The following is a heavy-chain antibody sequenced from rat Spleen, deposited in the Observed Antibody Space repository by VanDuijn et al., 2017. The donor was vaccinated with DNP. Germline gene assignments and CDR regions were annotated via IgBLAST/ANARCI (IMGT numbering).Heavy chain of an antibody. CDR1: GFTFSDYN. CDR3: AGRPPPTRGPFDY. Sequence: EVQLVESGGGLVQPGRSLKLSCAASGFTFSDYNMAWVRQAPQKSLEWVATINYDGSNTYYRDSMKGRFTISRDNPKSTLYLQMDSLRSEDTATYYCAGRPPPTRGPFDYCGQGVTVTVSS. CDR2: INYDGSNT. D-gene: IGHD1-4*01. J-gene: IGHJ2*01. V-gene: IGHV5-7*01.